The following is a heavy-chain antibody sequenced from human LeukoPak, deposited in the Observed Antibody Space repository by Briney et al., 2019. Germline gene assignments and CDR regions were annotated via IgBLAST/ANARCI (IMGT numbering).Heavy chain of an antibody. CDR3: AAGYSSGWFPRDYFDY. J-gene: IGHJ4*02. Sequence: SETLSLTCTVSGGSISSSSYYWGWIRQPPGKGLEWIGSIYYSGSTYYSPSLKSRVTISVDTSKNQFSLKLSSVTAADTAVYYCAAGYSSGWFPRDYFDYWGQGTLVTASS. D-gene: IGHD6-19*01. CDR2: IYYSGST. CDR1: GGSISSSSYY. V-gene: IGHV4-39*01.